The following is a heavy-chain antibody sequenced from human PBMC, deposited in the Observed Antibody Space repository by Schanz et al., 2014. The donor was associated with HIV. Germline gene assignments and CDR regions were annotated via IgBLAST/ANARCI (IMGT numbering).Heavy chain of an antibody. Sequence: QVQLVESGGGVVQPGRSLRLSCAASGFTFRSYGMHWVRQAPGKGLEWLAITSYDESKKTYADSVKGRFTISRDNSKNTLYLQMNSLRVEDTALYYCAKVEDFYGSGSSEVWGQGTLVIVSS. CDR3: AKVEDFYGSGSSEV. D-gene: IGHD3-10*01. CDR1: GFTFRSYG. CDR2: TSYDESKK. J-gene: IGHJ4*02. V-gene: IGHV3-30*18.